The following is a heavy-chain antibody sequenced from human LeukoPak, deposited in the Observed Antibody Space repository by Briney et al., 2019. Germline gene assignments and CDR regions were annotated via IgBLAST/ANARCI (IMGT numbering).Heavy chain of an antibody. Sequence: ASVKVSCKASGYTFTSYGISWVRQAPGQGLEWMGRIIPILGIANYAQKFQGRVTITADKSTSTAYMELSSLRSEDTAVYYCARGYHYYDSSGYYLQSSSDHWYFDLWGRGTLVTVSS. CDR1: GYTFTSYG. CDR2: IIPILGIA. D-gene: IGHD3-22*01. V-gene: IGHV1-69*04. J-gene: IGHJ2*01. CDR3: ARGYHYYDSSGYYLQSSSDHWYFDL.